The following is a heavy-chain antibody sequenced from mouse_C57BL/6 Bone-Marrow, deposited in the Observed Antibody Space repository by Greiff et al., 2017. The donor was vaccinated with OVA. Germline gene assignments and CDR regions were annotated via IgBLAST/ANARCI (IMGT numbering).Heavy chain of an antibody. CDR2: ISSGGSYT. CDR3: ARHGVRRQWGFAY. V-gene: IGHV5-6*02. D-gene: IGHD2-14*01. CDR1: GFTFSSYG. J-gene: IGHJ3*01. Sequence: EVKLVESGGDLVKPGGSLKLSCAASGFTFSSYGMSWVSQTPDKRLEWVATISSGGSYTYYPDSVKGRFTISRDNAKNTLYLQMSSLKSEDTAMYYCARHGVRRQWGFAYWGQGTLVTVSA.